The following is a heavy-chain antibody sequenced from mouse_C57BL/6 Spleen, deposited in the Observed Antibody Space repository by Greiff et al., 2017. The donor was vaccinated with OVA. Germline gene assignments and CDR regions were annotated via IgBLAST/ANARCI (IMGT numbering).Heavy chain of an antibody. CDR2: IFPGSGST. D-gene: IGHD1-1*01. CDR1: GYTFTDYY. V-gene: IGHV1-75*01. Sequence: QVQLKESGPELVKPGASVKISCKASGYTFTDYYINWVKQRPGQGLEWIGWIFPGSGSTYYNEKFKGKATLTVDKSSSTAYMLLSSLTSEDSAVYFCARFMYGSSYVRFDYWGQGTTLTVSS. J-gene: IGHJ2*01. CDR3: ARFMYGSSYVRFDY.